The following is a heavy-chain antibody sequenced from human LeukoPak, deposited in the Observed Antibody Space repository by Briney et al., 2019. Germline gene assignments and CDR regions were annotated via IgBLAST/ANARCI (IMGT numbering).Heavy chain of an antibody. CDR3: ATSPMVVVPAALGVNYYYYMDV. CDR1: GYTLTELS. V-gene: IGHV1-24*01. D-gene: IGHD2-2*01. Sequence: ASVKVSCKVSGYTLTELSMHWVRQAPGKGLEWMGGFDPEDGETIYAQKFQGRVTMTEDTSTDTAYMELSSLRSEDTAVYYCATSPMVVVPAALGVNYYYYMDVWGKGTTVTVSS. J-gene: IGHJ6*03. CDR2: FDPEDGET.